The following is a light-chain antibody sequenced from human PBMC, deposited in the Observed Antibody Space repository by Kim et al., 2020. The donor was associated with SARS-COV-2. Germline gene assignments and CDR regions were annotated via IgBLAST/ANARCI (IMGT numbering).Light chain of an antibody. V-gene: IGLV3-21*03. CDR3: QVWDSSSDHVV. Sequence: AAGKTARITCGGNNMGSKSVHWCREKPGQAPVLVVYDDSDRPSGIPGRFSGSNSGNTATLTISRVEAGDGADYYCQVWDSSSDHVVFGGGTQVAVL. CDR1: NMGSKS. CDR2: DDS. J-gene: IGLJ2*01.